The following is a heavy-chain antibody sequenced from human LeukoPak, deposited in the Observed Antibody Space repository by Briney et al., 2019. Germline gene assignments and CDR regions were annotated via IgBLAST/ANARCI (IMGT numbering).Heavy chain of an antibody. CDR2: ISRDGSDE. V-gene: IGHV3-30*18. CDR3: AKGYHIDSYVSSFEHC. D-gene: IGHD5-18*01. Sequence: PGRSLRLSCEASGFTFSDYAMHWVRQAPGKGLEWVALISRDGSDENYADSVKGRFTISRDNSKNTLYLQMNSLRAEDTAVYYCAKGYHIDSYVSSFEHCWGQGTLVTVSS. CDR1: GFTFSDYA. J-gene: IGHJ4*02.